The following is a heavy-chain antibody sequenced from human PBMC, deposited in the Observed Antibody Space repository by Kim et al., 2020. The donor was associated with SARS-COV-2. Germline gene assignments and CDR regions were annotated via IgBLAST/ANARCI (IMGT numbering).Heavy chain of an antibody. CDR2: ISGSGGST. D-gene: IGHD3-3*01. V-gene: IGHV3-23*01. Sequence: GGSLRLSCAASGFTFSSYAMSWVRQAPGKGLEWVSAISGSGGSTYYADSVKGRFTISRDNSKNTLYLQMNSLRAEDTAVYYCAKDKMGRTIFGVVTRGGYYYYMDVWGNGATVTVSS. CDR3: AKDKMGRTIFGVVTRGGYYYYMDV. CDR1: GFTFSSYA. J-gene: IGHJ6*03.